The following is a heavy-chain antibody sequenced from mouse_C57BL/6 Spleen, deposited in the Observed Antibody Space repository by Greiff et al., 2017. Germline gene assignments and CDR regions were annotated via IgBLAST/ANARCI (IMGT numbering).Heavy chain of an antibody. D-gene: IGHD4-1*01. J-gene: IGHJ3*01. Sequence: EVQGVESGGGLVKPGGSLKLSCAASGFTFSSYAMSWVRQTPEKRLEWVATISDGGRYTYYPDNVKGRFTISRDNAKNNLYLQMSHLKSEDTAMYYCARDLGRGFAYWGQGTLVTVSA. CDR1: GFTFSSYA. CDR3: ARDLGRGFAY. CDR2: ISDGGRYT. V-gene: IGHV5-4*01.